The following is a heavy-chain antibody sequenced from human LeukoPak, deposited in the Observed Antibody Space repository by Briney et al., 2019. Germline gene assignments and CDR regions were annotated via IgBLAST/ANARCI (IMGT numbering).Heavy chain of an antibody. V-gene: IGHV3-23*01. J-gene: IGHJ3*02. D-gene: IGHD2-15*01. CDR1: GFTFSSYA. CDR2: ISGSGGST. Sequence: GGSLRLSCAASGFTFSSYAMSWVRQAPGKGLEWVSAISGSGGSTYYADSVKGRFTISRDNSKNTLYLQMNSLRAEDTAVYYCAKEGDLYCSGGSCYLAPFDIWGQGTMVTVSS. CDR3: AKEGDLYCSGGSCYLAPFDI.